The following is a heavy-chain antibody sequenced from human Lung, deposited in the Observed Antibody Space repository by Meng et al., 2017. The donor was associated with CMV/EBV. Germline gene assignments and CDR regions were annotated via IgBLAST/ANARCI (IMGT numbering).Heavy chain of an antibody. J-gene: IGHJ4*02. D-gene: IGHD3-22*01. CDR2: INSRSGTT. CDR1: GYTFTNYY. Sequence: ASXXVSXKASGYTFTNYYLHWVRQAPGQGLEWMGMINSRSGTTTYSQKFQGRISMTRDTSTSTVYLDLSSLRSEDSTVYYCAREEGSYDGSGAFDDWGQGXLVTVSS. V-gene: IGHV1-46*01. CDR3: AREEGSYDGSGAFDD.